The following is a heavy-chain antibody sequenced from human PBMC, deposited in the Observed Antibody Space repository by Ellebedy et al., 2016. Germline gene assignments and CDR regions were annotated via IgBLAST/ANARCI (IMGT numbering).Heavy chain of an antibody. CDR2: IYSGGST. J-gene: IGHJ4*02. Sequence: GGSLRLXXVASGFTFSVSAIHWVRQASGKGLEWVSLIYSGGSTYYADSVKGRFTISRDNSKNTLYLQMNSLRAEDTAVYYCARNPGDCYSCGYWGQGTLVTVSS. D-gene: IGHD2-21*02. V-gene: IGHV3-53*01. CDR1: GFTFSVSA. CDR3: ARNPGDCYSCGY.